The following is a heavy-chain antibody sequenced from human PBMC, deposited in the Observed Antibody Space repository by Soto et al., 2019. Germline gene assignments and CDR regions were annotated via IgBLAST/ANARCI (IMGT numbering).Heavy chain of an antibody. CDR3: SRGTSIPASGDY. V-gene: IGHV1-18*01. D-gene: IGHD6-6*01. Sequence: QVQLVQSGAEVKKPGASVKVSCKASGYTFTNYGINWVRQAPGQGLEWLGWVSAYNGERRYAQRVQARVIMTTVTSTTTAYMELRSLTSDDTAVYYCSRGTSIPASGDYWGQGTLVTVSS. CDR2: VSAYNGER. CDR1: GYTFTNYG. J-gene: IGHJ4*01.